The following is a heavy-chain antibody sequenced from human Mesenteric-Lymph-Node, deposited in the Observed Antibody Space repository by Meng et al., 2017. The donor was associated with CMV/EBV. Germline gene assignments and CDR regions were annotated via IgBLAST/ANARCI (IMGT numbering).Heavy chain of an antibody. D-gene: IGHD6-19*01. CDR2: IYYSGST. CDR1: GGSVSSGSYY. Sequence: SETLSLTCTVSGGSVSSGSYYWSWLRQPPGKGLEWIGYIYYSGSTNYNPSLKSRVTISVDTSKNQFSLRLSSVTAADTAVYYCARGHSGWKYYYYGMDVWGQGTTVTVSS. CDR3: ARGHSGWKYYYYGMDV. J-gene: IGHJ6*02. V-gene: IGHV4-61*01.